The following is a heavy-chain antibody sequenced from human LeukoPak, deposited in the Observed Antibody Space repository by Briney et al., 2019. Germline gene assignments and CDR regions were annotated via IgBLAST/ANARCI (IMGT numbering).Heavy chain of an antibody. Sequence: SETLSLTCTVSGGSVSSYYWSWIRQPPGKGLEWIGYIYYSGSTNYNPSLKSRVTISVDTSKNQFSLKLSSVTAADTAVYYCARVFGDYYDSSGYYYEAFDIWGQGTMVTVSS. CDR1: GGSVSSYY. CDR2: IYYSGST. D-gene: IGHD3-22*01. J-gene: IGHJ3*02. V-gene: IGHV4-59*02. CDR3: ARVFGDYYDSSGYYYEAFDI.